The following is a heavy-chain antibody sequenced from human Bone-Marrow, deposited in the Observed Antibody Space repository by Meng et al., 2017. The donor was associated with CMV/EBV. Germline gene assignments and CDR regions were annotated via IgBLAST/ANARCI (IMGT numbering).Heavy chain of an antibody. Sequence: GESLKISCAASGFTFSSYAMYWVRQAPGKGLEWVSSISSSSSYIYYADSVKGRFTISRDNAKNSLYLQMNSLRAEDTAVYYCARPYDFWSGFPPFYWGQGTLVTVSS. CDR3: ARPYDFWSGFPPFY. CDR2: ISSSSSYI. V-gene: IGHV3-21*01. J-gene: IGHJ4*02. CDR1: GFTFSSYA. D-gene: IGHD3-3*01.